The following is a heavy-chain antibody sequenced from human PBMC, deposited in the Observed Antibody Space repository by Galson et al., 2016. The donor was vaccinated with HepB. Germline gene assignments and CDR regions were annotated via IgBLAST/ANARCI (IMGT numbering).Heavy chain of an antibody. D-gene: IGHD3-3*01. CDR2: VSDTGST. CDR3: ARSKGSWSGFYRDYGMDV. V-gene: IGHV4-61*03. Sequence: IRQPPGEGLEWIGFVSDTGSTKYNPSLKSRATISVDSSKNHLSLNLTSVTAADTAVYYCARSKGSWSGFYRDYGMDVWGQGTTVTVSS. J-gene: IGHJ6*02.